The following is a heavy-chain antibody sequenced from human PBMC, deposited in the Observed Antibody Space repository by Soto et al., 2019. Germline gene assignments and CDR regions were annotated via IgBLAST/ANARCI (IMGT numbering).Heavy chain of an antibody. CDR2: IIPIFGTA. CDR3: ARAYVGVGYCSSTSCYAGPSVYYYYMDV. CDR1: GGTFSSYA. D-gene: IGHD2-2*01. Sequence: SVKVSCKASGGTFSSYAISWVRQAPGQGLEWMGGIIPIFGTANYAQKFQGRVTITADESTSTAYMELSSLRSEDTAVYYCARAYVGVGYCSSTSCYAGPSVYYYYMDVWGKGTTVTVSS. J-gene: IGHJ6*03. V-gene: IGHV1-69*13.